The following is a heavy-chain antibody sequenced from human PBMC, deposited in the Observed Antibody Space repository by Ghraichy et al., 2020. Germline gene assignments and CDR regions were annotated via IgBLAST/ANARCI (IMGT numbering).Heavy chain of an antibody. V-gene: IGHV4-38-2*02. D-gene: IGHD1-1*01. CDR1: GYSISSGYY. CDR3: AGLDTQRYVLSHFDR. J-gene: IGHJ4*02. CDR2: IFHTGNT. Sequence: SETLSLTCTVSGYSISSGYYWGWVRQPPGKGLEWIAMIFHTGNTYSNPSLKSRVTISVDTSNNQVSLRLSSVTAADTACYYCAGLDTQRYVLSHFDRWGQGILVTVSS.